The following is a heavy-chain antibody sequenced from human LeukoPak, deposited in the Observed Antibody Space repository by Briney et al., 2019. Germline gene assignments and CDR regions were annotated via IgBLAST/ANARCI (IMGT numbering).Heavy chain of an antibody. D-gene: IGHD3-22*01. CDR3: ARSPNHHYYDSSGYWEHLKNYYFDY. CDR1: GVSISSGGYY. V-gene: IGHV4-31*03. CDR2: IYYSGST. J-gene: IGHJ4*02. Sequence: SETLSLTCTVSGVSISSGGYYWSWIRQHPGKGLEWIGYIYYSGSTYYNPSLNSRVTISVATSSNKYSPTLSSVTDVDTAVYYCARSPNHHYYDSSGYWEHLKNYYFDYWGQGTLVTVSS.